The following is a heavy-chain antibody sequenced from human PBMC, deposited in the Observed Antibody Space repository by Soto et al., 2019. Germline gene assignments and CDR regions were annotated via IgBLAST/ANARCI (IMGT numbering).Heavy chain of an antibody. CDR2: FYDSGTT. Sequence: QLQLQESGPGLVKASETLSLTCTVSGGSISAYHLSWVRQSPGKGLEWIGYFYDSGTTDYNPALKSRVTISGDTSKNNFSLNLRSVTAADTAAYYWARGFGGLGPSFFGMDVWGQGTTVIVSS. CDR3: ARGFGGLGPSFFGMDV. V-gene: IGHV4-59*01. J-gene: IGHJ6*02. D-gene: IGHD3-10*01. CDR1: GGSISAYH.